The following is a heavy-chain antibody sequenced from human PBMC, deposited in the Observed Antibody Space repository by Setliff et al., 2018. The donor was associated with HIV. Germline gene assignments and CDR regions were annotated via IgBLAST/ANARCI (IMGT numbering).Heavy chain of an antibody. CDR2: INPNSGAT. CDR3: AKNYFDTSGWSAVDY. CDR1: GGTFTNSA. D-gene: IGHD3-22*01. V-gene: IGHV1-2*06. Sequence: GASVKVSCKASGGTFTNSAIGWVRQAPGQGLEWMGHINPNSGATNFPQKFQGRVTMTRDTSITTAYMEMTKLTSDDTAVYYCAKNYFDTSGWSAVDYWGQGTLVTVLL. J-gene: IGHJ4*02.